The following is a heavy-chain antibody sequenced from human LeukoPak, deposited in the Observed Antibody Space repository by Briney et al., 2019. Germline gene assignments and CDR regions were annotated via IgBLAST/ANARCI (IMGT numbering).Heavy chain of an antibody. CDR1: GYTFTGYY. CDR2: INPNSGGT. V-gene: IGHV1-2*02. CDR3: ARYYYGSGSPDAYFDY. Sequence: ASVTVSCKASGYTFTGYYMHWVRQAPGQGLEWMGWINPNSGGTNYAQKFQGRVTMTRDTSISTAYMELSRLRSDDTAVYYCARYYYGSGSPDAYFDYWGQGTLVTVSS. J-gene: IGHJ4*02. D-gene: IGHD3-10*01.